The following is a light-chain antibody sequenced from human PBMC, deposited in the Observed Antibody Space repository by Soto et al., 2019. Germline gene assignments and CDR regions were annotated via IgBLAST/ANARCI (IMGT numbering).Light chain of an antibody. V-gene: IGKV3-20*01. CDR3: QQYGSSPQT. J-gene: IGKJ1*01. CDR2: GAS. CDR1: QSVDSSY. Sequence: EIVLTQSPGTLSLSPGESASLSCRASQSVDSSYLAWYQQKPGQAPRLLIYGASNRATGIPERFSGSGSGTDFTLTISRLEPEDIAVYYFQQYGSSPQTFGQGTKVEIK.